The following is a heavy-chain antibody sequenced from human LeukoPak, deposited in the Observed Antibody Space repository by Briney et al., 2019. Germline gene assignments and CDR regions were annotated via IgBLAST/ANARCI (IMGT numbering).Heavy chain of an antibody. V-gene: IGHV3-30*04. CDR3: AKVPDYYGSGRYH. D-gene: IGHD3-10*01. CDR2: ISFHGTDS. Sequence: GGSLRLSCAASGFTFISYAIHWVRQAPGKGLEWVAVISFHGTDSFYADSVKGRFTISRDNSKNSLYLQMNSLRAEDTAVYYCAKVPDYYGSGRYHWGQGTLVTVSS. J-gene: IGHJ4*02. CDR1: GFTFISYA.